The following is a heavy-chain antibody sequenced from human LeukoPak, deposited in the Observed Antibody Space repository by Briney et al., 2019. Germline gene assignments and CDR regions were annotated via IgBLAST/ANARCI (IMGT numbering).Heavy chain of an antibody. CDR2: IHYSGST. J-gene: IGHJ4*02. CDR1: GGSISGYY. D-gene: IGHD5-18*01. V-gene: IGHV4-59*01. Sequence: SETLSLTCTVSGGSISGYYWSWIRQPPGKGLERIGYIHYSGSTNYNPSLKSRVTISLDTSKNQFSLKLSSVTAADTAVYYCARVLGYSYGYPFDYWGQGTLVTVSS. CDR3: ARVLGYSYGYPFDY.